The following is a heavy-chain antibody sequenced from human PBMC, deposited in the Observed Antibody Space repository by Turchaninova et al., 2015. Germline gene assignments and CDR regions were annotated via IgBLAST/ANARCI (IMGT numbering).Heavy chain of an antibody. CDR2: IYYSGST. D-gene: IGHD1-7*01. V-gene: IGHV4-59*01. CDR3: ARDDSTGTGYFDY. CDR1: GGSISIYY. J-gene: IGHJ4*02. Sequence: QVQLQESGPGLVKPSETLSLTCPVSGGSISIYYCSWILRPPGKGLEWIGYIYYSGSTNYNPSLKSRVTISVDTSKNQFSLKLSSVTAADTAVYYCARDDSTGTGYFDYWGQGTLVTVSS.